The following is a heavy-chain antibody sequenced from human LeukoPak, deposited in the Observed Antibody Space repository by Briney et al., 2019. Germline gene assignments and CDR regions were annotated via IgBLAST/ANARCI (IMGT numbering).Heavy chain of an antibody. Sequence: GGSLRLSCAASGFTFSSYSMNWVHQAPGKGLEWVSSISSSSSYIYYADSVKGRFTISRDNAKNSLYLQMNSLRAEDTAVYYCASGIQLWLSDYWGQGTLVTVSS. CDR2: ISSSSSYI. D-gene: IGHD5-18*01. CDR3: ASGIQLWLSDY. V-gene: IGHV3-21*01. CDR1: GFTFSSYS. J-gene: IGHJ4*02.